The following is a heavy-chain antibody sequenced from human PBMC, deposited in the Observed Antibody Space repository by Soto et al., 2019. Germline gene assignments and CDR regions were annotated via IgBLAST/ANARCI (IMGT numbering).Heavy chain of an antibody. CDR3: ASEVVGSGTSCPWDY. Sequence: QVQLVQSGAEVKKPGDSVQCSCQASGYTFGIYVLTWVRQAPGQGPEWKGWISPSSGRTKYAQKSQGRVTMNTQTSTNSAHMELRSLTSDDPSVYYCASEVVGSGTSCPWDYWGQGPLVTVSS. V-gene: IGHV1-18*01. CDR2: ISPSSGRT. J-gene: IGHJ4*02. D-gene: IGHD2-2*01. CDR1: GYTFGIYV.